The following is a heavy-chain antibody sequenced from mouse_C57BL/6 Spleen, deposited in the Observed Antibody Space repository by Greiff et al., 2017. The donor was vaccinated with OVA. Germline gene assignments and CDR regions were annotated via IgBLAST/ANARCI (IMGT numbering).Heavy chain of an antibody. CDR1: GYTFTSYW. V-gene: IGHV1-61*01. J-gene: IGHJ4*01. CDR3: ARSGDYGGYAMDY. CDR2: IYPSDSET. Sequence: QVQLQQPGAELVRPGSSVKLSCKASGYTFTSYWMDWVKQRPGQGLEWIGNIYPSDSETHYNQKFKDKATLTVDKSSSTAYMQLSSLTSEDSAVYYCARSGDYGGYAMDYWGQGTSVTVSS. D-gene: IGHD2-13*01.